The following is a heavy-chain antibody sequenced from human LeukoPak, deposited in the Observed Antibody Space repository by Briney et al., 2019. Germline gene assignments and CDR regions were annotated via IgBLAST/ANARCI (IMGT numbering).Heavy chain of an antibody. D-gene: IGHD1-26*01. Sequence: ASVKVSCKASGYTFTSYGISWVRQAPGQGLEWMGWISAYNGNTNYAQKLQGRVTMTTDTSTSTAYMELRSLRSDDTAVYYCARDHGGSYNGPAVPNDAFDIWGQGTMVTVSS. CDR1: GYTFTSYG. CDR3: ARDHGGSYNGPAVPNDAFDI. CDR2: ISAYNGNT. V-gene: IGHV1-18*01. J-gene: IGHJ3*02.